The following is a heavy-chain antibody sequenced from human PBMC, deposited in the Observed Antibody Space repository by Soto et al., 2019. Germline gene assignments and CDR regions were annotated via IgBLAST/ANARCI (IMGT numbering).Heavy chain of an antibody. J-gene: IGHJ6*02. D-gene: IGHD4-17*01. CDR1: GFTFSSYA. CDR2: ISYDGSNK. Sequence: QVQLVESGGGVVQPGRSLRLSCAASGFTFSSYAMHWVRQAPGKGLEWVAVISYDGSNKYYADSVKGRFTISRDNSKNTLYLQMNSLRAEDTAVYYCARGRSRRDDYGDYTPYYYGMDVWGQGTTVTVSS. V-gene: IGHV3-30-3*01. CDR3: ARGRSRRDDYGDYTPYYYGMDV.